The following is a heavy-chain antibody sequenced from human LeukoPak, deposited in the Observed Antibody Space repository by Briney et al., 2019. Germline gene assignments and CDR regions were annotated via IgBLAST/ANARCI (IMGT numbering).Heavy chain of an antibody. D-gene: IGHD6-13*01. CDR2: IYDSGST. Sequence: PSETLSLTCTVSGGSIRSYYWNWIRQPPRQGLGWMWYIYDSGSTYYNPSLKSRVTISVDMSKNQFSLKVSSVTAADTAVYYCARDYAGSSSWNWFDPWGQGTLVTVS. CDR1: GGSIRSYY. J-gene: IGHJ5*02. CDR3: ARDYAGSSSWNWFDP. V-gene: IGHV4-59*01.